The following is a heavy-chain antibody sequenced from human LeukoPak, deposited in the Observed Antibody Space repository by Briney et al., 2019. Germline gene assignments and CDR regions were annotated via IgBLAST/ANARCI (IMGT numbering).Heavy chain of an antibody. CDR1: GGSISAYY. D-gene: IGHD6-19*01. J-gene: IGHJ4*02. CDR3: ARHASAVAAPGY. Sequence: PSETLSLTCTVSGGSISAYYWSWIRQPPGKGMEWIGYIFYTGTTNYNPSLKSRVTMSADTSKNQISLKLSSVTAADTAVYYCARHASAVAAPGYWGQGTLVTVSS. CDR2: IFYTGTT. V-gene: IGHV4-59*08.